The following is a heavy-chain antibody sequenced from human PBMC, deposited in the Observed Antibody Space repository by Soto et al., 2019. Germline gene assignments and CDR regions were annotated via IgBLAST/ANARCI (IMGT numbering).Heavy chain of an antibody. Sequence: GASVKVSCKASGYVFIGYGISWVRQAPGQGLEWMGWISRHNGNTNYAQKFQGRVTMTTDASTSTAYMELRSLRSDGTAVYYCARDLDGSGSYYTDYWGQGTLVTVSS. J-gene: IGHJ4*02. V-gene: IGHV1-18*01. CDR1: GYVFIGYG. D-gene: IGHD3-10*01. CDR3: ARDLDGSGSYYTDY. CDR2: ISRHNGNT.